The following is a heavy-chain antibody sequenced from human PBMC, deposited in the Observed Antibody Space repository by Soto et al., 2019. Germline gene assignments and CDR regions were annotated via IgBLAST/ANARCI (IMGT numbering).Heavy chain of an antibody. CDR2: ISYDGSNK. J-gene: IGHJ4*02. CDR1: GFTFSSYG. D-gene: IGHD5-12*01. CDR3: AKAERGYSGLDY. V-gene: IGHV3-30*18. Sequence: GGSLRLSCAASGFTFSSYGMHWVRQAPGKGLEWVAVISYDGSNKYYADSVKGRFTISRDNSKNTLYLQMNSLRAEDTAVYYCAKAERGYSGLDYWGQGTLVTVSS.